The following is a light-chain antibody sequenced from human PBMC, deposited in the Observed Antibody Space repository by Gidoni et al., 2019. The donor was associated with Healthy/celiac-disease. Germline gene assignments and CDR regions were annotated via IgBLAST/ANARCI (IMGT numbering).Light chain of an antibody. CDR3: QQSYSTPVYS. Sequence: DIQMTQSPSSLSASVGDSGTITCRASQSISSYLNWYQQKPGNAPKLLIYAASSLQSGVPSRFSGSGSGTDFTLTISSLQPEDFATYYCQQSYSTPVYSFGQGTKLEIK. CDR2: AAS. CDR1: QSISSY. V-gene: IGKV1-39*01. J-gene: IGKJ2*03.